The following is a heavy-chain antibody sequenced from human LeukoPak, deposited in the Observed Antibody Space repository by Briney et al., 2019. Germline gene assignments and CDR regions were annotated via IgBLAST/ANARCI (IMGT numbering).Heavy chain of an antibody. CDR1: GFTFRNYG. V-gene: IGHV3-23*01. CDR2: ISNSGGNT. CDR3: AKDDGGSYYIYYYYMDV. J-gene: IGHJ6*03. Sequence: GGSLRPSCAASGFTFRNYGMSWVRQAPGKGLEWVSAISNSGGNTYYADSVKGRFTISRDNSRNTLYLQMNSLRAEDTAVYYCAKDDGGSYYIYYYYMDVWGKGTTVTISS. D-gene: IGHD1-26*01.